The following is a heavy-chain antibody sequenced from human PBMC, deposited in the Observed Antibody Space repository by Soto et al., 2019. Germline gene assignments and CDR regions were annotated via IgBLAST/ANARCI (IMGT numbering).Heavy chain of an antibody. J-gene: IGHJ4*02. CDR3: ARRGSGSYYDY. D-gene: IGHD1-26*01. CDR2: ISGSGGST. Sequence: EVQLLESGGCLVQPGGSLRLSCAASGFTFSSYAMRWVRQAPGKGLAWVSAISGSGGSTYYADSVKGRFTISRDNPKNTLYLQMNSLSAEDTAVYYCARRGSGSYYDYWGQGTLVTVSS. CDR1: GFTFSSYA. V-gene: IGHV3-23*01.